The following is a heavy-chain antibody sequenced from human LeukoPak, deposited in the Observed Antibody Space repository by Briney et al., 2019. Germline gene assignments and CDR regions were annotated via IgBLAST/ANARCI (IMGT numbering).Heavy chain of an antibody. CDR2: ISISGTTT. J-gene: IGHJ4*02. CDR1: GFTFSDYH. Sequence: PGGSLRLSCAASGFTFSDYHMTWIRQTPGKGLEWVSYISISGTTTFYVDSVKGRFTISRDNTKNSLYLQMNSLRAEDTAMYYCARGTMASDFWGQGTLVTVSS. D-gene: IGHD3-10*01. CDR3: ARGTMASDF. V-gene: IGHV3-11*01.